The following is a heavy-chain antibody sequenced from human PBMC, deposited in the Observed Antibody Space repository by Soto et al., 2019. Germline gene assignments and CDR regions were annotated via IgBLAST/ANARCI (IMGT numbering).Heavy chain of an antibody. CDR3: AKATSTYSSSWFDY. V-gene: IGHV3-33*06. CDR1: GFTFSSYG. Sequence: GSLRLSCVASGFTFSSYGMLWVRQAPGKGLEWVAVIWYDGSNKYYADSVKGRFTISRDNSKNTLYLQMNSLRAEDTAVYYCAKATSTYSSSWFDYWGQGTLVTVSS. D-gene: IGHD6-13*01. CDR2: IWYDGSNK. J-gene: IGHJ4*02.